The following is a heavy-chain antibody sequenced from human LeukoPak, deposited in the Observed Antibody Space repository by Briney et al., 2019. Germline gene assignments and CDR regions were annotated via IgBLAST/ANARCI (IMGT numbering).Heavy chain of an antibody. CDR2: IYPGESDT. V-gene: IGHV5-51*01. CDR3: ARSPQGSVTFGGIIVNWFDP. D-gene: IGHD3-16*02. CDR1: GYSFTSYW. J-gene: IGHJ5*02. Sequence: GESLKISCKGSGYSFTSYWIGWVRQVPGKGLEWMGIIYPGESDTRDSPSFQGQVTTSADKSLSTAYLQWSRLMASDTGMYDCARSPQGSVTFGGIIVNWFDPWGQGTLVTVSS.